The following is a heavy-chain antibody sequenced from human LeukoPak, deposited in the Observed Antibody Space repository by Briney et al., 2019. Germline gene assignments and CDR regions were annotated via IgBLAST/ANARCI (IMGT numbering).Heavy chain of an antibody. Sequence: GGSLRLSCAASGFTFSSYAMSWVRQAPGKGLEWVSAISGSGGSTYYADSVKGRFTISRDNSKNTLYLQMNSLRAEDTAVYYCAKEGSYYYDSSGYGGDYWGQGTLVTVSS. J-gene: IGHJ4*02. V-gene: IGHV3-23*01. CDR3: AKEGSYYYDSSGYGGDY. D-gene: IGHD3-22*01. CDR2: ISGSGGST. CDR1: GFTFSSYA.